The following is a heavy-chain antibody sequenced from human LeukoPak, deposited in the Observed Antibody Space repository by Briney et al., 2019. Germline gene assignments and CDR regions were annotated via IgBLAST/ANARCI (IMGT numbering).Heavy chain of an antibody. CDR3: ARELPHYYDSSGYSAPDAFDI. D-gene: IGHD3-22*01. J-gene: IGHJ3*02. CDR1: GFTFSSYW. CDR2: IKRDGSEK. V-gene: IGHV3-7*01. Sequence: GGSLRLSCAASGFTFSSYWMSWGRQAPGKGLGWVANIKRDGSEKYYVDSVKGRFTISRDNAKNSLYLQMSSLRAEDTAVYYCARELPHYYDSSGYSAPDAFDIWGQGTMVTVSS.